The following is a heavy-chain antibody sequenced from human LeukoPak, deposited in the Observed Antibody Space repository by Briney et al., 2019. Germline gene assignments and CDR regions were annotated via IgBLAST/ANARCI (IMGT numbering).Heavy chain of an antibody. CDR1: GYILTNNW. D-gene: IGHD5-12*01. V-gene: IGHV5-51*01. Sequence: ESLKISCKISGYILTNNWIGWVRQVPGKGLEWMGIIYPGDSDTRYSPSFQGQVTISADKSISTAYLQWSSLKASDTAMYYCARLGSLYYYYYMDVWGKGTTVTVSS. J-gene: IGHJ6*03. CDR2: IYPGDSDT. CDR3: ARLGSLYYYYYMDV.